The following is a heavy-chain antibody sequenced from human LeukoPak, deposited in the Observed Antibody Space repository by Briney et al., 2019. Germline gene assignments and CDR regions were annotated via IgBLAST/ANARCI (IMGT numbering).Heavy chain of an antibody. J-gene: IGHJ4*02. CDR2: INPSGGST. CDR1: GYTFTSYY. V-gene: IGHV1-46*01. D-gene: IGHD4/OR15-4a*01. CDR3: AKEGASGVDY. Sequence: ASVKVSCKASGYTFTSYYMHWVRQAPGQGLEWMGIINPSGGSTSYAQKFQGRVTMTRDTSTSTVYMELSSLRAEDTAVYYCAKEGASGVDYWGQGTLVTVSS.